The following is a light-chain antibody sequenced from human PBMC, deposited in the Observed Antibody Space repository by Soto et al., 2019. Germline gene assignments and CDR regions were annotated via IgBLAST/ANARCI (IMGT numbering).Light chain of an antibody. V-gene: IGKV3-20*01. CDR1: QSLNSDS. Sequence: IVLTQSPGTLSLSPGERATLSCRASQSLNSDSVFWYQQKPGQVPRLVIHVASTRATGIPDRFSGSWSGTDFTLTISRLEPEDFAVYYCQRYGGSPLITFGQGTRLEIK. CDR3: QRYGGSPLIT. J-gene: IGKJ5*01. CDR2: VAS.